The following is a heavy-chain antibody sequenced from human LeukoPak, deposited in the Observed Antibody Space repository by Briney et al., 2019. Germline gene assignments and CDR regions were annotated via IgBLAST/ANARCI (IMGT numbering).Heavy chain of an antibody. CDR3: VQFELDY. CDR2: INPNTGGT. V-gene: IGHV1-2*02. J-gene: IGHJ4*02. Sequence: GASVKVSCKASGYTFTGDYMHWVRQAPGQGLEWMGWINPNTGGTNYAQKFQGRVTMTRDTSISTAYMDLSRLRSDDTAVCYCVQFELDYWGQGTLVTVSS. CDR1: GYTFTGDY. D-gene: IGHD1-7*01.